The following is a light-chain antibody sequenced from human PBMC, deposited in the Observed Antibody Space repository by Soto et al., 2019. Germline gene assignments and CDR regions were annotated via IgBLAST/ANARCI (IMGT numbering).Light chain of an antibody. CDR1: QSVTSSY. CDR3: QHYGSSPPT. J-gene: IGKJ2*01. Sequence: IVLTQSPGTLSLSPGERATLPCRASQSVTSSYLAWYQQKPGQAPRLLIYGAFNRATGIPDRLSGSEAGKYCTLTINRLAPGDLAMYYRQHYGSSPPTFGQGTKLEIK. CDR2: GAF. V-gene: IGKV3-20*01.